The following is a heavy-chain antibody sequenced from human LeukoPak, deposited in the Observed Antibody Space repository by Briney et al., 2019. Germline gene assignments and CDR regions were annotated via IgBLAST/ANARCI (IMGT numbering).Heavy chain of an antibody. J-gene: IGHJ4*02. CDR2: INPNSGGT. V-gene: IGHV1-2*02. CDR1: GYTFTGYY. D-gene: IGHD3-3*01. Sequence: ASVKVSCKASGYTFTGYYMHWVRQAPGQGLEWMGWINPNSGGTNYAQKFQGRVTMTRDTSISTAYMELSRLRSDDTAVYYCARGLDFWSGYYTLHNIPSFDYWGQGTLVTVSS. CDR3: ARGLDFWSGYYTLHNIPSFDY.